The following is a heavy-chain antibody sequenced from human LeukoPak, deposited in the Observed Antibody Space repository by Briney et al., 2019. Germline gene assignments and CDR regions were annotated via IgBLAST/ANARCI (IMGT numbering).Heavy chain of an antibody. Sequence: SQTLSLTCTVSGGSISSGGYYWSWIRQHPRKGLELIGYIYYSGSTYYNPSLKSRVTISVDTSKNQFSLKLSSVTAADTAVYYCARGYYGSGSHCCHMDVWGKGTTITVS. CDR3: ARGYYGSGSHCCHMDV. D-gene: IGHD3-10*01. J-gene: IGHJ6*03. CDR1: GGSISSGGYY. V-gene: IGHV4-31*03. CDR2: IYYSGST.